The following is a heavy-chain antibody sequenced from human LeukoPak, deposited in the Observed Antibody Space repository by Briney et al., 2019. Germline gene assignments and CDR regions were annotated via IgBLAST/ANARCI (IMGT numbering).Heavy chain of an antibody. J-gene: IGHJ5*02. CDR3: ARGSITGTYNWFDP. CDR1: GGSISSSSYY. V-gene: IGHV4-39*07. CDR2: IYYSGST. D-gene: IGHD1-20*01. Sequence: SETLSLTCTVSGGSISSSSYYWGWIRQPPGKGLEWIGSIYYSGSTYYNPSLKSRVTMSVDTSKNQFSLKLSSVTAADTAVYYCARGSITGTYNWFDPWGQGTLVTVSS.